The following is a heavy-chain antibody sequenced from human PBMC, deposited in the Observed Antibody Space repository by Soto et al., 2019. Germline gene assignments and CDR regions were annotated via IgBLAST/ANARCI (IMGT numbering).Heavy chain of an antibody. CDR3: ARVNSNYYYYMDV. CDR2: IYSGGST. V-gene: IGHV3-53*01. CDR1: GFTVSSNY. Sequence: GGSLRLSCAASGFTVSSNYMSWVRQAPGKGLEWVSVIYSGGSTYYADSVKGRFTISRDNSKNTLYLQMNSLRAVDTAVYYCARVNSNYYYYMDVWGKGTTVTVSS. J-gene: IGHJ6*03. D-gene: IGHD4-4*01.